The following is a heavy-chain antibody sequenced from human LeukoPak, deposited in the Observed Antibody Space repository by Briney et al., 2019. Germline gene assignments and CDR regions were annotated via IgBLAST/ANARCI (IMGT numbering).Heavy chain of an antibody. CDR2: INHSGST. Sequence: SETLSLTCAVYGGSFSGYYWSWIRQPPGKGLEWIGEINHSGSTNYNPSLKSRVTISVDTSKNQFSLKLSSVTAADTAVYYCARGRYDSSGYYLDYYFDYWGQGTLVTVSS. CDR3: ARGRYDSSGYYLDYYFDY. CDR1: GGSFSGYY. V-gene: IGHV4-34*01. J-gene: IGHJ4*02. D-gene: IGHD3-22*01.